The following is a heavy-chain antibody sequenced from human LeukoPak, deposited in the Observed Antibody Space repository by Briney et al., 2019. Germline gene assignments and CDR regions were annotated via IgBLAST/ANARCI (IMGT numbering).Heavy chain of an antibody. V-gene: IGHV3-23*01. CDR1: GFTFSNFA. CDR2: ISSSGGST. Sequence: PGGSLRLSCAASGFTFSNFAMSWVRQAPGKGLEWVSAISSSGGSTYYADSVKGRFTISRDNTLYLQMNSLRVEGTAVYYCASLGAYDFWSGYSSDYWGQGTLVTVSS. D-gene: IGHD3-3*01. J-gene: IGHJ4*02. CDR3: ASLGAYDFWSGYSSDY.